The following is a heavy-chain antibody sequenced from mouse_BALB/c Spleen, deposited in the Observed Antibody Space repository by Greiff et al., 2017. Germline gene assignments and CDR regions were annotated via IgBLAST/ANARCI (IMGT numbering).Heavy chain of an antibody. Sequence: EVQLVESGGGLVKPGGSLKLSCAASGFTFSSYAMSWVRQTPEKRLEWVASISSGGSTYYPDSVKGRFTISRDNARNILYLQMSSLRSEDTAMYYCARTYGSLAMDYWGQGTSVTVSS. D-gene: IGHD1-2*01. CDR1: GFTFSSYA. CDR2: ISSGGST. V-gene: IGHV5-6-5*01. CDR3: ARTYGSLAMDY. J-gene: IGHJ4*01.